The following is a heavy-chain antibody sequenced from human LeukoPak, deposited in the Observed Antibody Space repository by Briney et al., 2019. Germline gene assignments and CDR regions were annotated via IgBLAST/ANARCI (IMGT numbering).Heavy chain of an antibody. D-gene: IGHD3-16*02. CDR3: ARGPLVRLPSSFDP. CDR1: GYTFTSYD. J-gene: IGHJ5*02. V-gene: IGHV1-8*01. Sequence: ASVKVSCKASGYTFTSYDINWVRQATGQGLEWMGWMDPNTGNTGSAQRFQGRVTMTRDTSISTAYMELSSLRSEDTAVYYCARGPLVRLPSSFDPWGQGTLVTVSS. CDR2: MDPNTGNT.